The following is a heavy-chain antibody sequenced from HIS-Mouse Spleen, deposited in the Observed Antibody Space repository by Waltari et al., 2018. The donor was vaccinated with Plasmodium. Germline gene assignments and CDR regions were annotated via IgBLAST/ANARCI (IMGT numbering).Heavy chain of an antibody. CDR3: ASSWYWYFDL. V-gene: IGHV3-7*01. D-gene: IGHD6-13*01. CDR1: VFTFSSYW. CDR2: IKQDGSGK. Sequence: EVQLVESGGGLVQPGGSLRLSCAASVFTFSSYWMRWVRQAPGKGLEWGANIKQDGSGKYYVDSVKGRFTISRDNAKNSLYLQMNSLRAEDTAVYYCASSWYWYFDLWGRGTLVTVSS. J-gene: IGHJ2*01.